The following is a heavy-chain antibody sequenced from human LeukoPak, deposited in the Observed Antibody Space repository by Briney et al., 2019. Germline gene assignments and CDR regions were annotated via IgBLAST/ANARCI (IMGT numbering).Heavy chain of an antibody. D-gene: IGHD5-24*01. V-gene: IGHV1-46*01. CDR2: INPTGGST. CDR1: GYRFTSQY. Sequence: ASVKVSCKASGYRFTSQYVHWVRQAPGQGLEWMGIINPTGGSTRNAQKFQGRFSMTGDTSTSTGYMELSRLRSEDTAVYYCASFYNTNDALDIWGQGTMVTVSS. J-gene: IGHJ3*02. CDR3: ASFYNTNDALDI.